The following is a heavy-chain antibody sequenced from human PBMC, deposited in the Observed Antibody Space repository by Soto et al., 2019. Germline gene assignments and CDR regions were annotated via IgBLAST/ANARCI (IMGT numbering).Heavy chain of an antibody. D-gene: IGHD6-19*01. CDR3: VKARSGWYLYYFDY. CDR2: ISGSGGNT. J-gene: IGHJ4*02. V-gene: IGHV3-23*01. Sequence: DVKLLESGGGLVQPGGSLRLSCAASGFIFNNDAMNWVRQAPGKGLEWVSGISGSGGNTYYADSVKGRFAISRDKSNNTLYLQLSSLKAEDTAVYYCVKARSGWYLYYFDYWGQGTRVTVSS. CDR1: GFIFNNDA.